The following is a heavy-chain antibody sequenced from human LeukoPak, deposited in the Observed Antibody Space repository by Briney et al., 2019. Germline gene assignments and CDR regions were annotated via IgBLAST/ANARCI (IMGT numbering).Heavy chain of an antibody. J-gene: IGHJ4*02. Sequence: TGGSLRLSCAASGFTFSDYYMSWVRQAPGKGLEWVSSISVRSNYIYYADSVRGRFRISRDDARDSLYLQMNSLRAEDTAVYYCVRLRRNSDTSGFYYYYDFWGQGTLVTVSS. V-gene: IGHV3-69-1*01. CDR1: GFTFSDYY. CDR2: ISVRSNYI. D-gene: IGHD3-22*01. CDR3: VRLRRNSDTSGFYYYYDF.